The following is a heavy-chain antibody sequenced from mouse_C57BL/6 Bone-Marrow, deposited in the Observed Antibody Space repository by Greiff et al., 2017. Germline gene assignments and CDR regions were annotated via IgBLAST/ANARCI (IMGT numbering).Heavy chain of an antibody. J-gene: IGHJ1*03. CDR1: RYTFTNYW. V-gene: IGHV1-63*01. Sequence: VQLQQSGAELVRPGTSVKMSCKASRYTFTNYWIGWAKQRPGHGLEWIGDIYPGGGYTNYNEKFKGKATLTADKSSSTAYMQFSSLTSEDSAIYYCARKRSYWYFDVWGTGTTVTVSS. CDR2: IYPGGGYT. CDR3: ARKRSYWYFDV.